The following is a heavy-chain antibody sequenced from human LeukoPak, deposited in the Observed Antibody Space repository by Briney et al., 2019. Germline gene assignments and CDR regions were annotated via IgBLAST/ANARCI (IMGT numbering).Heavy chain of an antibody. Sequence: SVKVSCKASGGTFSSYAISWVRQATGQGLEWMGGIIPIFGTANYAQKFQGRVTITADESTSTAYMELSSLRSEDTAVYYCARNKEYSSSPIYYWGQGTLVTVSS. CDR3: ARNKEYSSSPIYY. J-gene: IGHJ4*02. V-gene: IGHV1-69*01. CDR1: GGTFSSYA. D-gene: IGHD6-6*01. CDR2: IIPIFGTA.